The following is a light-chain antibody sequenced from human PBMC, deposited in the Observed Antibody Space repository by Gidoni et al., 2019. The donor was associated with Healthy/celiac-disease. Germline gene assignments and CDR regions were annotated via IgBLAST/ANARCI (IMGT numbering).Light chain of an antibody. Sequence: DIVLTQSPGTLSLSPGERATLSCRASQSVSSSYLAWYQQKPGQAPRLLIYGASSRATGIPDRVSGSGSGTDFTLTISRLEPEDFAVYYCQQYGSSQFTFGPETKVGIK. CDR1: QSVSSSY. CDR2: GAS. CDR3: QQYGSSQFT. J-gene: IGKJ3*01. V-gene: IGKV3-20*01.